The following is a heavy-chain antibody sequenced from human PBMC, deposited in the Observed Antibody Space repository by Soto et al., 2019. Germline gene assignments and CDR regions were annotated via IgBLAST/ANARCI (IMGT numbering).Heavy chain of an antibody. V-gene: IGHV3-23*01. Sequence: GGSLRLSCAASGFTFSSYAMSWVRQAPGKGLEWVSAISGSGGSTYYADSVKGRFTISRDNSKNTLYLQMNSLRAEDTVVYYCAKDILTGVIYQYAFDIWGQGTMVTVSS. D-gene: IGHD7-27*01. CDR2: ISGSGGST. CDR3: AKDILTGVIYQYAFDI. J-gene: IGHJ3*02. CDR1: GFTFSSYA.